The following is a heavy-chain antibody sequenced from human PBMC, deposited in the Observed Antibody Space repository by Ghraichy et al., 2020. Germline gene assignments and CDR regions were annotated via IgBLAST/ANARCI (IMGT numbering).Heavy chain of an antibody. Sequence: GGSLRLSCSASGFIFASYAMGWVRQAPGKGLVWVATIGGSGDLTYYADSMEGRFTISRDNSKNTLYLQLNSLRADDTAIYYCAKDKWSGYFDSWGEATLVSVSS. CDR3: AKDKWSGYFDS. J-gene: IGHJ4*02. V-gene: IGHV3-23*01. CDR2: IGGSGDLT. D-gene: IGHD3-3*01. CDR1: GFIFASYA.